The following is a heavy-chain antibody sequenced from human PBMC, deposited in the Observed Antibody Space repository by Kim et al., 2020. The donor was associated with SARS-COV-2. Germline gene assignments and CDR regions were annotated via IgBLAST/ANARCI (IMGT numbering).Heavy chain of an antibody. Sequence: SETLSLTCGVYGGSFSGYYWSWIRQPPGKGLEWIGEINHSGSTNYNPSLKSRVTISVDTSKNQFSLKLSSVTAADTAVYYCARKRSVGCSGGSCYSGYYYGMDVWGQGTTVTVSS. CDR2: INHSGST. CDR3: ARKRSVGCSGGSCYSGYYYGMDV. D-gene: IGHD2-15*01. CDR1: GGSFSGYY. J-gene: IGHJ6*02. V-gene: IGHV4-34*01.